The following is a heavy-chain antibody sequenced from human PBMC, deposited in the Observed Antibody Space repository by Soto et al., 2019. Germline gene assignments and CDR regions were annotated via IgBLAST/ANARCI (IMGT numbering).Heavy chain of an antibody. Sequence: QVQLVQSGAEVKKPGSSVKVSCKASGGTFSSYTISWVRQAPGQGLEWMGRIIPILGIANYAQKFQGRVTITADKSTSTAYMELSSLRSEDTAVYYCARVGDSSSSGAFEIWGQGTMVTVSS. J-gene: IGHJ3*02. D-gene: IGHD6-6*01. CDR1: GGTFSSYT. CDR3: ARVGDSSSSGAFEI. V-gene: IGHV1-69*02. CDR2: IIPILGIA.